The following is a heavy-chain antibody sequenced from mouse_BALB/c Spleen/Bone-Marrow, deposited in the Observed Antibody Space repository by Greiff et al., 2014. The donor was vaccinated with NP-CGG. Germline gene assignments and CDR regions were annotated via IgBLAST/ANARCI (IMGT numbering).Heavy chain of an antibody. CDR2: IDPANGNT. V-gene: IGHV14-3*02. J-gene: IGHJ3*01. D-gene: IGHD2-10*02. CDR3: ARSEGYGNYLAWFAY. CDR1: GFNIKDTY. Sequence: VQLQQPGAGLVKPGASVKLSCTASGFNIKDTYMHWVKQRPEQGLEWIGRIDPANGNTKYDPKFQGKATITADTSSNTAYLQLSSLTSEDTAVYYCARSEGYGNYLAWFAYWGQGTLVTVSA.